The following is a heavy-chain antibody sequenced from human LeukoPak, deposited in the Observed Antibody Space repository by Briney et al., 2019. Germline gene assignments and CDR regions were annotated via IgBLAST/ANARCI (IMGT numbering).Heavy chain of an antibody. J-gene: IGHJ4*02. Sequence: GGSLRLSCAASGFTFSSYGMSWVRQAPGKGLEWVSGISLDGATTYYAGSVEGRFTISRDNSKNTLYLQMNSLRADDTAVYYCVKDHGWLLYSWGQGTLVTVSS. V-gene: IGHV3-23*01. D-gene: IGHD3-9*01. CDR1: GFTFSSYG. CDR2: ISLDGATT. CDR3: VKDHGWLLYS.